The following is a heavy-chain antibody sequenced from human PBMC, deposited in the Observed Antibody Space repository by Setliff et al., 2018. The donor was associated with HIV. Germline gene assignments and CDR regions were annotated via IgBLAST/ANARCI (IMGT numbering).Heavy chain of an antibody. J-gene: IGHJ4*02. D-gene: IGHD3-22*01. CDR3: ARSSTPDTRAYYPDY. V-gene: IGHV4-38-2*02. Sequence: SETLSLTCIVSNNSITNGYYWAWIRQPPGQGLEWVGSINHGGSTNYNSSLKSRVTISVDKSKNQFSLKLTSVTAADTAVYYCARSSTPDTRAYYPDYWGQGTLVTVSS. CDR2: INHGGST. CDR1: NNSITNGYY.